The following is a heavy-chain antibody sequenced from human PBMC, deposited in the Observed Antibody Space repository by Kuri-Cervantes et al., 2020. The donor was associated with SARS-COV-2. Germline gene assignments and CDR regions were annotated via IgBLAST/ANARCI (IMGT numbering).Heavy chain of an antibody. Sequence: SETLSLTCTVSGGSISSYYWSWIRQPAGKGLEWIGRIYSSGSANYNPSLKSRVTMSVDSSKNQFSLKLSSVTAADTAVYYCARKRTTVTTFWFDPWGQGTLVTVSS. J-gene: IGHJ5*02. CDR3: ARKRTTVTTFWFDP. CDR2: IYSSGSA. V-gene: IGHV4-4*07. D-gene: IGHD4-17*01. CDR1: GGSISSYY.